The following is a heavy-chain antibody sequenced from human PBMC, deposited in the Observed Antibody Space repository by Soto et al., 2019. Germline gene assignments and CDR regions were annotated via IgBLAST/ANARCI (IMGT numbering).Heavy chain of an antibody. J-gene: IGHJ6*03. V-gene: IGHV4-59*01. CDR3: ARRSEDDFWSGYYNPPYYYYKDV. CDR1: GGSISSYY. D-gene: IGHD3-3*01. Sequence: PSETLSLTCTVSGGSISSYYWSWIRQPPGKGLEWIGYIYYSGSTNYNPSLKSRVTISVDTSKNQFSLKLSSVTAADTAVYYCARRSEDDFWSGYYNPPYYYYKDVWSKGTTVTVSS. CDR2: IYYSGST.